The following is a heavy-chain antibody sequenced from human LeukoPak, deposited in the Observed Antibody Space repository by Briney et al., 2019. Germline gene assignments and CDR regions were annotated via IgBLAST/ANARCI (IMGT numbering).Heavy chain of an antibody. Sequence: GGSLRLSCAASGFTVSSNYMSWVRQAPGKGLEWVSVIYSGGPTYYADSVKGRFTISRDDSKNTMYLQMNSLRAEDTAVYYCTRGKDLRYSYVFDYWGQGTLVTVSS. CDR1: GFTVSSNY. V-gene: IGHV3-53*03. D-gene: IGHD5-18*01. J-gene: IGHJ4*02. CDR3: TRGKDLRYSYVFDY. CDR2: IYSGGPT.